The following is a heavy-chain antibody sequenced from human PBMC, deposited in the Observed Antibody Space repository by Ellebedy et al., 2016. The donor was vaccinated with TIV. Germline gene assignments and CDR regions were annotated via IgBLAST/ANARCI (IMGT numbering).Heavy chain of an antibody. CDR1: CGSFSGYY. D-gene: IGHD1-7*01. J-gene: IGHJ6*03. CDR2: INHSGST. Sequence: SETLSLTXAVYCGSFSGYYWSWIRQPPGKGLEWIGKINHSGSTNYSPSLKSRVIISLDTSKNQFSLKLSSVTAADTAVYYCARGYNWNYARDYYMDVWGKGTTVTVSS. V-gene: IGHV4-34*01. CDR3: ARGYNWNYARDYYMDV.